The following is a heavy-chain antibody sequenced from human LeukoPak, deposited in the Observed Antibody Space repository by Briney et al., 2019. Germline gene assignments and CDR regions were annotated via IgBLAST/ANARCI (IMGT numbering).Heavy chain of an antibody. Sequence: GRSLRLSCAASGITFSNYAIHWVRQAPGKGLEWVTSISYDGRNKRYTDSLRGRFTASRDNSKNTVYLQMNSLRAEDTAVYYCAKDRSMTTVTPFDNWGQGTLVAVSS. CDR2: ISYDGRNK. J-gene: IGHJ4*02. D-gene: IGHD4-17*01. CDR1: GITFSNYA. V-gene: IGHV3-30*04. CDR3: AKDRSMTTVTPFDN.